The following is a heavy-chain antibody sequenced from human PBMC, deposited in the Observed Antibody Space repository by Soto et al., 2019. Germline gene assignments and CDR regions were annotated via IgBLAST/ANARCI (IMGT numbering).Heavy chain of an antibody. CDR1: GYTFTDYY. Sequence: ASVKVSCKASGYTFTDYYMHWVRQAPGQGLEWMGWMNPTSGGTTFAQKFQGRVTMTRDTSISTAYMEVSGLRSDDTAVYYCARDRSTAALYVPLYWGQGTLVTVSS. J-gene: IGHJ4*02. CDR2: MNPTSGGT. V-gene: IGHV1-2*02. CDR3: ARDRSTAALYVPLY. D-gene: IGHD6-6*01.